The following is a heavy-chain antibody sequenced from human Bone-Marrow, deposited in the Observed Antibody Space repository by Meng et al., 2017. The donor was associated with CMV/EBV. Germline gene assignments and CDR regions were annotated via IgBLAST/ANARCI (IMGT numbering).Heavy chain of an antibody. V-gene: IGHV3-30*04. Sequence: GGSLRLSCAASGFTFTTYAMRWVRQAPGKGLEWVAVISYDGSDKYYAGSVKGRFTISRDNAKNSLYLQMNSLRAEDTAVYYCARVGFGDDFWSGYYSAPIYWGQGTLVTVSS. CDR1: GFTFTTYA. CDR3: ARVGFGDDFWSGYYSAPIY. CDR2: ISYDGSDK. J-gene: IGHJ4*02. D-gene: IGHD3-3*01.